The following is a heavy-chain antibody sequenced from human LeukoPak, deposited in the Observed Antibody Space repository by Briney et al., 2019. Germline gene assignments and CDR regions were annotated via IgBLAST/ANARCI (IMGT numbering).Heavy chain of an antibody. J-gene: IGHJ5*02. D-gene: IGHD6-13*01. Sequence: ALVKVSCKASGYTFTDYYIHWLRQAPGQGLEWMGWINPNSGGTDYAQKFQGRVTMTRDTSISSAYMELSRLRSDETAAYYCAREVAVAGTGWLGSAWGQGTLVTVSS. CDR3: AREVAVAGTGWLGSA. CDR1: GYTFTDYY. CDR2: INPNSGGT. V-gene: IGHV1-2*02.